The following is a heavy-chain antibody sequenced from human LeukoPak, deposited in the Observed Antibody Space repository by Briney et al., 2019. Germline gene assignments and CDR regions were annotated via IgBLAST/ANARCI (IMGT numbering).Heavy chain of an antibody. V-gene: IGHV4-59*10. CDR2: IYTSGST. J-gene: IGHJ6*03. CDR1: GGSISSYY. D-gene: IGHD2-2*01. CDR3: ARDGDIVVVPAAYDYYYYMDV. Sequence: SETLSLTCAVYGGSISSYYWSWIRQPAGKGLEWIGRIYTSGSTNYNPSLKSRVTMSVDTSKNQFSLKLSSVTAADTAVYYCARDGDIVVVPAAYDYYYYMDVWGKGTTVTVSS.